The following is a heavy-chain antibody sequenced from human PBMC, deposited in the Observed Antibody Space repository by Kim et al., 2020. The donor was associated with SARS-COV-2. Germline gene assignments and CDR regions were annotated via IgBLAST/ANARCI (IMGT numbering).Heavy chain of an antibody. CDR1: GFTFSSYW. Sequence: GGSLRLSCAASGFTFSSYWMTWVRQAPGKGLEWVANITQDGNQKYYVDSVKGRFTISRDNAKNSLYLQMNSLRAEDTAVYYCARDGDLYSSGKYAFDVWG. CDR3: ARDGDLYSSGKYAFDV. J-gene: IGHJ3*01. D-gene: IGHD6-25*01. CDR2: ITQDGNQK. V-gene: IGHV3-7*01.